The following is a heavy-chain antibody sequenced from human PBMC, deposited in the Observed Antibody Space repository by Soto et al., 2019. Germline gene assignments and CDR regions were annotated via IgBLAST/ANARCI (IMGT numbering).Heavy chain of an antibody. CDR3: ATRIAVAGTDYYYGMDV. CDR1: GYSFTSYW. CDR2: IYPGDSDT. V-gene: IGHV5-51*01. D-gene: IGHD6-19*01. Sequence: EVQLVQSGAEVKKPGESLKISCKGSGYSFTSYWIGWVRQMPGKGLEWMGIIYPGDSDTRYSPSFQGQVTISADKSINTAYLQWSSLKASDTAMYYCATRIAVAGTDYYYGMDVWGQGTTVTVSS. J-gene: IGHJ6*02.